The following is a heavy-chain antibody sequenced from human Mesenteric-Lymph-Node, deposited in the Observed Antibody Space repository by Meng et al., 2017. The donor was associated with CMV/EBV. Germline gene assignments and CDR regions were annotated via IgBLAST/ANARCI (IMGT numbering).Heavy chain of an antibody. D-gene: IGHD3-10*01. Sequence: LRLSCTVSGGSISSGGYYWSWIRQHPGKGLEWIGYIYYSGSTYYNPSLKSRVTISVDTSKNQFSLKLSSVTAADTAVYYCARDLHGSGSYSFDYWGQGTLVTVSS. CDR3: ARDLHGSGSYSFDY. V-gene: IGHV4-31*03. CDR2: IYYSGST. J-gene: IGHJ4*02. CDR1: GGSISSGGYY.